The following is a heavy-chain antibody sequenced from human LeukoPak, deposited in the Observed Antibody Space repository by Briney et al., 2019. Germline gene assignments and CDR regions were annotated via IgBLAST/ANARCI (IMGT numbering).Heavy chain of an antibody. D-gene: IGHD2-2*01. CDR3: ARDGPVVPAAHFDP. V-gene: IGHV4-4*07. Sequence: SETLSLTCTVSGGSISSYYWSWIRQPAGKGLEWIGRIYTSGSTNYSPSLKSRVTMSVDTSKNQFSLKLSSVTAADTAVYYCARDGPVVPAAHFDPWGQGTLVTVSS. CDR1: GGSISSYY. CDR2: IYTSGST. J-gene: IGHJ5*02.